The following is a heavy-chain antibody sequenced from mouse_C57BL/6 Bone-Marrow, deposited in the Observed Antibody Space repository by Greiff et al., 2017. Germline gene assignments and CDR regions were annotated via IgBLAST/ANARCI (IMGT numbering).Heavy chain of an antibody. CDR1: GYTFTDYY. D-gene: IGHD5-1-1*01. CDR2: IYPGSGNT. V-gene: IGHV1-76*01. CDR3: ARSLYLYYFDY. Sequence: VHLVESGAELVRPGASVKLSCKASGYTFTDYYINWVKQRPGQGLEWIARIYPGSGNTYYNEKFKGKATLTAEKSSSTAYMQLSSLTSEDSAVYFCARSLYLYYFDYWGQGTTLTVSS. J-gene: IGHJ2*01.